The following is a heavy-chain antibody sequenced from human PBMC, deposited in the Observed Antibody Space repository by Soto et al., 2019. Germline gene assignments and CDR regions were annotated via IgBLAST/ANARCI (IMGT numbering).Heavy chain of an antibody. J-gene: IGHJ4*02. CDR1: GGTFSSYA. CDR3: ARARYYYDSSGYYSPPGY. CDR2: IIPIFGTA. D-gene: IGHD3-22*01. Sequence: QVQLVQSGAEVKKPGSSVKVSCKASGGTFSSYAISWVRQAPGQGLEWMGGIIPIFGTANYAQKFQGRVTITADESTSTAYMELSRLRSEDTAVYYCARARYYYDSSGYYSPPGYWGQGTLVTVSS. V-gene: IGHV1-69*01.